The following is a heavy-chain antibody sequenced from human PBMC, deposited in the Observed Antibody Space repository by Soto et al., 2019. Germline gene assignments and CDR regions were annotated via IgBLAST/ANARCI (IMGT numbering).Heavy chain of an antibody. D-gene: IGHD1-26*01. CDR1: GGYIGTSNYY. CDR2: TYYGGHT. CDR3: ARHSSGSQHPCFDF. J-gene: IGHJ4*02. Sequence: TKPLSNTVSGGYIGTSNYYWGWVRKPPGKGLEWIGSTYYGGHTRYNPSLKSRVTVSIDTSRRQLSLNLRSVTAADTAIYFCARHSSGSQHPCFDFCGQGTLVTVSS. V-gene: IGHV4-39*01.